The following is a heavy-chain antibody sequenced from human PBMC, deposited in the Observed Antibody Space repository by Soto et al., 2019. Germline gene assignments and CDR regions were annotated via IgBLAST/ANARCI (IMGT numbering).Heavy chain of an antibody. CDR3: AGDAGGGYCSGGSCYSAWSYYYYYGMDV. V-gene: IGHV1-69*01. D-gene: IGHD2-15*01. J-gene: IGHJ6*02. Sequence: QVQLVQSGAEVKKPGSSVKVSCKASGGTFSSYAISWVRQAPGQGLEWMGGIIPIFGTANYAQKFQGRVTITSDDATSTAYMGLSRRPSEGTGVYYGAGDAGGGYCSGGSCYSAWSYYYYYGMDVWGQGTTVTVSS. CDR1: GGTFSSYA. CDR2: IIPIFGTA.